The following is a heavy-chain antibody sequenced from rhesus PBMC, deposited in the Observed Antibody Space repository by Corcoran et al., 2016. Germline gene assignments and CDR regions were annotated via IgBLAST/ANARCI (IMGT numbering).Heavy chain of an antibody. D-gene: IGHD2-21*01. CDR2: IKPKTGGT. Sequence: QVQLVQSGAEVKKPGSSVKVSCKASGYTFTEYYMHWVRKARGQGLEWIGEIKPKTGGTNYAQKCQGRVTMTRATSTSTAYMELSSLRSEDTAVYYCERVGWLVYWGQGVLVTVSS. V-gene: IGHV1-138*01. CDR1: GYTFTEYY. J-gene: IGHJ4*01. CDR3: ERVGWLVY.